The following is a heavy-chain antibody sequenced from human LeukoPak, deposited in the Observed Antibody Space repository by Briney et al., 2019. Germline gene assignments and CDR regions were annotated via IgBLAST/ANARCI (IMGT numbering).Heavy chain of an antibody. CDR1: GFTFGDYD. V-gene: IGHV3-43*02. CDR3: ARDNTGSYEY. J-gene: IGHJ4*02. CDR2: IRADGATT. D-gene: IGHD1-26*01. Sequence: PGGSLRLSCAASGFTFGDYDMHWVRQAPGKGLEWVSLIRADGATTRYTDSVKGRFTISRDNSKDSLYLQMNSLRTEVTALYYCARDNTGSYEYWGQGTLVTVSP.